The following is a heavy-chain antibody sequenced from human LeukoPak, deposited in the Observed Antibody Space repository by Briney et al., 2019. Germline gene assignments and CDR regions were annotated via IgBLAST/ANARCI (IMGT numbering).Heavy chain of an antibody. CDR1: GGSTSSYY. D-gene: IGHD3-9*01. V-gene: IGHV4-59*08. J-gene: IGHJ3*02. Sequence: SETLSLTCTVSGGSTSSYYWSWIRQSPGKGLECIGYIYYSGSTNYNPSLKSRVTISVDTSKNQFSLKLSSVTAADTAVYYCAGVNYDILTGYYFGDAFDIWGQGTMVTVSS. CDR3: AGVNYDILTGYYFGDAFDI. CDR2: IYYSGST.